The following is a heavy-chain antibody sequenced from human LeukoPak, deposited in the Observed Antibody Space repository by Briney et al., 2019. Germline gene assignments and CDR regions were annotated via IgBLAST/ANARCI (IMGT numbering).Heavy chain of an antibody. Sequence: SVKVSCKASGGTFSSYAISWVRQAPGQGLEWMGGIIPIFGTANYAQKFQGRVTITADESTSTAYMELSSLRSEDTAVYYCARGEPYYYYMDVWGKGTTVTVSS. V-gene: IGHV1-69*01. CDR3: ARGEPYYYYMDV. J-gene: IGHJ6*03. CDR1: GGTFSSYA. CDR2: IIPIFGTA. D-gene: IGHD1-26*01.